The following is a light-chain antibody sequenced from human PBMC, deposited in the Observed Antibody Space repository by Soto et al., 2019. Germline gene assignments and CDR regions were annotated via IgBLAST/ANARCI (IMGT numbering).Light chain of an antibody. V-gene: IGKV3-11*01. CDR2: DAS. J-gene: IGKJ2*01. Sequence: EIVLTQSPATLSLSPGERATLSCSASQRFSSYLAWYQQKPGQAPRLLLYDASNRATGIPARFSGSGSRTAVTLDISSLEPEDFAVYYCQQRSNWPLVYTCGQGTKLEIK. CDR3: QQRSNWPLVYT. CDR1: QRFSSY.